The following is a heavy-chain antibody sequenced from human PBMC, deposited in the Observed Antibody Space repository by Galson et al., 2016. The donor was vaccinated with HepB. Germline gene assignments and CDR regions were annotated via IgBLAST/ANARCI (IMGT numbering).Heavy chain of an antibody. D-gene: IGHD6-19*01. Sequence: SLRLSCAASGFTFSSYTMSWVRQAPGMGLEWVSSISGSGSFTYFADSVKGRFTISRDNSKNTLYLQMNSLRAEDTATYYCAKDPGRGSGWFFFDPRGQGTLVTVSS. CDR1: GFTFSSYT. J-gene: IGHJ5*02. V-gene: IGHV3-23*01. CDR3: AKDPGRGSGWFFFDP. CDR2: ISGSGSFT.